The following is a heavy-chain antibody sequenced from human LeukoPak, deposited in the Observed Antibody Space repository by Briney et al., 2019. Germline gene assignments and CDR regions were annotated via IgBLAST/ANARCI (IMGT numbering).Heavy chain of an antibody. V-gene: IGHV3-48*03. J-gene: IGHJ5*02. CDR1: GFTLRSYE. D-gene: IGHD1-1*01. CDR3: AREVDRWNDNWFDP. Sequence: PGGSLRLSCAASGFTLRSYEMNWVRQAPGKGLEWVSYISSSGSTKYYADSVKGRFTISRDNAKNSLFLQMNSLRVEDTAVYYCAREVDRWNDNWFDPWGQGTLVTVSS. CDR2: ISSSGSTK.